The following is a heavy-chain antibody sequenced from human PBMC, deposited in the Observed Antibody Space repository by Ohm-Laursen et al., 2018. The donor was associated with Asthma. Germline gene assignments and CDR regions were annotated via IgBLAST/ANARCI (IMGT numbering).Heavy chain of an antibody. D-gene: IGHD5-24*01. CDR1: GFTFSDYF. CDR3: ARGNLEGLQ. V-gene: IGHV3-74*01. Sequence: SLRLSCSASGFTFSDYFMHWVRQGPGEGLVWISHIFPDGRRTNYADSVKGRFTISRDDAKNTLYLQMNSLRADDTAVYYCARGNLEGLQWGQGTLATVSS. CDR2: IFPDGRRT. J-gene: IGHJ4*02.